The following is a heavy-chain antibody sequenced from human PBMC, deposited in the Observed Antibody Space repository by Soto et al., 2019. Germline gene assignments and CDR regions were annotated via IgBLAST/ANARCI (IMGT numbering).Heavy chain of an antibody. Sequence: QVQLVESGGGLVKPGGSLRLSCAVSGFTFSDYYMTWIRQAPGKGLEWVSYISSSTSHTNYADSVKGRFTISRDNAKNSLLLQMNSLGAEDTAVYYCARGRGAAADYFDFWGQGTLVTVSS. J-gene: IGHJ4*02. CDR1: GFTFSDYY. CDR3: ARGRGAAADYFDF. CDR2: ISSSTSHT. V-gene: IGHV3-11*05. D-gene: IGHD6-13*01.